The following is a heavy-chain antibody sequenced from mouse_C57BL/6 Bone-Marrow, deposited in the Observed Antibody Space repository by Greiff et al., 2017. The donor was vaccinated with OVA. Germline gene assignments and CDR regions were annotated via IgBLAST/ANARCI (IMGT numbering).Heavy chain of an antibody. Sequence: QVQLKESGAELVRPGTSVKMSCKASGYTFTNYWIGWAKQRPGHGLEWIGDIYPGGGYTNYNEKFKGKATLTADKSSSTAYMQFSSLTSEDSAIYYCARRAAVITSKYAMDYWGQGTSVTVSS. CDR3: ARRAAVITSKYAMDY. CDR2: IYPGGGYT. J-gene: IGHJ4*01. V-gene: IGHV1-63*01. D-gene: IGHD2-4*01. CDR1: GYTFTNYW.